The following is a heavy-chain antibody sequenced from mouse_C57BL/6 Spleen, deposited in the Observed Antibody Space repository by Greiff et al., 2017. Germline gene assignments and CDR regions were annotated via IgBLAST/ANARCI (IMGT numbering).Heavy chain of an antibody. J-gene: IGHJ2*01. Sequence: VQRVESGPGLVAPSQSLSITCTVSGFSLTSYAISWVRQPPGKGLEWLGVIWTGGGTNYNSALKSRLSISKDNSKSQVFLKMNSLQTDDTARYYCARTPYYYGSSSPFDYWGQGTTLTVSS. D-gene: IGHD1-1*01. CDR2: IWTGGGT. CDR1: GFSLTSYA. CDR3: ARTPYYYGSSSPFDY. V-gene: IGHV2-9-1*01.